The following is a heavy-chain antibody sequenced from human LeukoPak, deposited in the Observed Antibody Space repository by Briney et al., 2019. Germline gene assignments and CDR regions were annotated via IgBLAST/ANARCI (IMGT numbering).Heavy chain of an antibody. V-gene: IGHV3-11*03. CDR3: ARSRGVGPGAYFDY. CDR2: ISNTGSHT. CDR1: GFSFSDNY. D-gene: IGHD1-26*01. Sequence: GGSLRLSCAASGFSFSDNYMSWIRQAPGQGLEWVSYISNTGSHTMYAESVRGRFTISRDNAKNPLYLEMNSLRADDTAVYYCARSRGVGPGAYFDYWGQGTVVTVSS. J-gene: IGHJ4*02.